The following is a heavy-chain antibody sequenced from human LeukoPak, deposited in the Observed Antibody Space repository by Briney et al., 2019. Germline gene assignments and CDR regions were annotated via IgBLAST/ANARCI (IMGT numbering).Heavy chain of an antibody. CDR2: IYSGGST. CDR1: GFTVNNNY. CDR3: AREGEHYVGVEYYYYGMDV. V-gene: IGHV3-66*01. J-gene: IGHJ6*02. Sequence: GGSLRLSCAASGFTVNNNYMSWVRQAPGKGLEWVSVIYSGGSTYYADSVKGRFTISRDNSKNTVYLQMISLRAEGTAVYYCAREGEHYVGVEYYYYGMDVWGQGTTVTVSS. D-gene: IGHD1-26*01.